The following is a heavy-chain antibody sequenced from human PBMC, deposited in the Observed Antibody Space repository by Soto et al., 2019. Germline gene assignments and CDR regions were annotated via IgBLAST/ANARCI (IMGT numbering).Heavy chain of an antibody. J-gene: IGHJ5*02. CDR3: AHRPRHSSGWRSRYDNWFDP. CDR1: GFSLSTSGVG. D-gene: IGHD6-19*01. Sequence: SGPTLVKPTQTLTLTCTFSGFSLSTSGVGVGWIRQPPGKALEWLALIYWDDDKRYSPSLKSRPTITKDTSKNQVVLTMTNMDPVDTATYYCAHRPRHSSGWRSRYDNWFDPWGQGTLVTVSS. V-gene: IGHV2-5*02. CDR2: IYWDDDK.